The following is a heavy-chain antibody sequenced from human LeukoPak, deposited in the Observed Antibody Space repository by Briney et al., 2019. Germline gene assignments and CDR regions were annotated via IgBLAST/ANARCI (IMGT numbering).Heavy chain of an antibody. V-gene: IGHV5-51*01. CDR3: ARTYYYGSGSYYNPGH. Sequence: GEPLKISCKGSGYSFSTYWIGWVRQMPGKGLEWMGIIYPGDSDTRYSPSFQGQVTISADKSISTAYLQLSSLKASDTAMYYCARTYYYGSGSYYNPGHWGQGTLVTVSS. CDR2: IYPGDSDT. CDR1: GYSFSTYW. J-gene: IGHJ4*02. D-gene: IGHD3-10*01.